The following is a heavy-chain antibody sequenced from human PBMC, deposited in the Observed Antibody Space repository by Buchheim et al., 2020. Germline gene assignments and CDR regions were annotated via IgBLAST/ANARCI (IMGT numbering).Heavy chain of an antibody. CDR3: AKDYLRWACDH. D-gene: IGHD4-23*01. Sequence: EVQLLESGGGLVQPGWSLRLSCEASGFSFTSNAMVWVRQAPGKGLEWFSGIGIDRKSHYADSLRGRFTISRDNSKNTVFLQMNRLRDEDTAIYYCAKDYLRWACDHWGPGTL. CDR1: GFSFTSNA. CDR2: IGIDRKS. V-gene: IGHV3-23*01. J-gene: IGHJ4*02.